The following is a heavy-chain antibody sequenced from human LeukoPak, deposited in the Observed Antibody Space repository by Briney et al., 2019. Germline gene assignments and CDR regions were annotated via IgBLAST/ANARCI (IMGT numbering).Heavy chain of an antibody. J-gene: IGHJ4*02. D-gene: IGHD1-7*01. CDR2: IYYSGST. Sequence: SQTLSLSCTVSAGSLSSGGDYWSWIRQHPGKGLEWVGYIYYSGSTYYNQSLKSRVTMSVDTCKNQLSLKLSSMTAAGTAVYYRARAHYKPNYHFDYWGQGTLVTVSS. CDR3: ARAHYKPNYHFDY. V-gene: IGHV4-31*03. CDR1: AGSLSSGGDY.